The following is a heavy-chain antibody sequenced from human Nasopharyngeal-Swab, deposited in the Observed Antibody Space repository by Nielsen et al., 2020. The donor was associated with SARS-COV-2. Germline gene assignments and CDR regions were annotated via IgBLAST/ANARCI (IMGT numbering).Heavy chain of an antibody. CDR2: IDPSDSYT. Sequence: KVSCKGSGYSFTSYWISWVRQMPGKGLEWMGRIDPSDSYTNYSPSFQGHVTISADKSISTAYLQWSSLKAPDTAMYYCARHLPVQQLVDYWGQGTLVTVSS. CDR3: ARHLPVQQLVDY. V-gene: IGHV5-10-1*01. CDR1: GYSFTSYW. D-gene: IGHD6-13*01. J-gene: IGHJ4*02.